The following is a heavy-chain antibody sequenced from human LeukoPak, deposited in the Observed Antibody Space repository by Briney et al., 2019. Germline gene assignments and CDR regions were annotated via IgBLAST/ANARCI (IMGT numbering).Heavy chain of an antibody. V-gene: IGHV4-61*02. CDR1: GGSLSSGYYY. CDR2: IYASGNT. D-gene: IGHD2-21*02. CDR3: AREARLRPYCGGDCPADPFDY. Sequence: PSETLSLTCTVSGGSLSSGYYYWSWIRQPAGKGLEWIGRIYASGNTNYNPSLKSRVTISADTSKNQFSLKLGSVTAADTAVYYCAREARLRPYCGGDCPADPFDYWGQGTLVTVSS. J-gene: IGHJ4*02.